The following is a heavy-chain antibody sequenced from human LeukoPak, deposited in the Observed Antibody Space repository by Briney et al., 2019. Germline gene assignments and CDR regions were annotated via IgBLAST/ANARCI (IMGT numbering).Heavy chain of an antibody. Sequence: GGSLRLSCAASEFTFSTYWMSWVRQAPGKGLEWVSAISGSGGSTYYADSVKGRFTISRDNSKNTLYLQMNSLRAEDTAVYYCANLITAMVTGAFDIWGQGTMVTVSS. CDR3: ANLITAMVTGAFDI. CDR2: ISGSGGST. V-gene: IGHV3-23*01. CDR1: EFTFSTYW. D-gene: IGHD5-18*01. J-gene: IGHJ3*02.